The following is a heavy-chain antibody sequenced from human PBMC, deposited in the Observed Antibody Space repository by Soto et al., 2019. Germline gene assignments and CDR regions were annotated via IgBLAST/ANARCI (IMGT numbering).Heavy chain of an antibody. V-gene: IGHV6-1*01. J-gene: IGHJ6*03. CDR2: TYYRSRWYN. CDR3: AGTTSHQWYYMDV. Sequence: PSQALSITCAISGDSVCSNSSSWNWIRLSPSRGLEWLARTYYRSRWYNDYAVSVRSRITVNPDTSKNQFSLQLTSVTPEDTAVYYCAGTTSHQWYYMDVWGKGTTVTVSS. CDR1: GDSVCSNSSS. D-gene: IGHD1-7*01.